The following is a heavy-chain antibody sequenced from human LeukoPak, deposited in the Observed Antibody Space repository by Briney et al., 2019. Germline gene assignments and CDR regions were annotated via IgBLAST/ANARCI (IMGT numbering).Heavy chain of an antibody. D-gene: IGHD2-2*01. Sequence: SVKVSCKASGGTFSSYAISWVRQAPGQGLEWMGGIIPIFGTANYAQKFQGRVAITADESTSTAYMELSSLRSEDTAVYYCASDQYQLLLSYWGQGTLVTVSS. CDR3: ASDQYQLLLSY. V-gene: IGHV1-69*13. J-gene: IGHJ4*02. CDR1: GGTFSSYA. CDR2: IIPIFGTA.